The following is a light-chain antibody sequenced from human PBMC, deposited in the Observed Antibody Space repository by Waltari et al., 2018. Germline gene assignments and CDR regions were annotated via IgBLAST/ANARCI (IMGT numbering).Light chain of an antibody. Sequence: IQMTQSPSSLSASVGDKVTITCRASQGISSWLAWYQQKPGKAPKLLIYTTSSLHSGVPSRFSGSGSGTDYTLTISSLQPEDFATYYCQQGYNTLLTFGGGTKVEIK. CDR3: QQGYNTLLT. J-gene: IGKJ4*01. V-gene: IGKV1-12*01. CDR2: TTS. CDR1: QGISSW.